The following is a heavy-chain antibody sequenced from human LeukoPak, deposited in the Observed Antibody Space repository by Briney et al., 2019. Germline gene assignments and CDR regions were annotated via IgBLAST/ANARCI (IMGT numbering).Heavy chain of an antibody. CDR1: GDSISSGDYY. D-gene: IGHD3-9*01. V-gene: IGHV4-30-4*01. J-gene: IGHJ4*02. CDR2: IYYNGIT. Sequence: SQTLSLTCTVSGDSISSGDYYWPWIRQPPGKGLEWIGYIYYNGITYYNPSLKSRVIISVDQPKKQFSLKLSSVTAADTAVYYCAGAVTGDYLSHYYFPYWGRGTLVTVSS. CDR3: AGAVTGDYLSHYYFPY.